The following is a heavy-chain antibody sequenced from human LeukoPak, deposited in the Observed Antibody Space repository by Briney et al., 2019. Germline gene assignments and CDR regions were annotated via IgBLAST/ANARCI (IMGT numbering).Heavy chain of an antibody. D-gene: IGHD3-22*01. V-gene: IGHV3-74*01. J-gene: IGHJ1*01. CDR1: GFTFSSYW. CDR2: IKGDGNT. Sequence: GGSLRLSCAASGFTFSSYWMHWVRQAPGKGLVWVSRIKGDGNTNYADSVKGRFTSSRDNATNTVSLQMNSLRAEDTGVYYCARAPSESGGYYPEYFRHWGQGTLVTVSS. CDR3: ARAPSESGGYYPEYFRH.